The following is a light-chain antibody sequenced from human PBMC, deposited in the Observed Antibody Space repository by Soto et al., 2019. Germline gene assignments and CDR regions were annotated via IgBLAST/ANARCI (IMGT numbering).Light chain of an antibody. CDR3: QHYNSFPWT. V-gene: IGKV1-5*01. CDR2: DAS. J-gene: IGKJ1*01. CDR1: QSISHW. Sequence: GDSVTITCRASQSISHWLAWYQQKPGRAPKLLIYDASTLESGVPSKFSGGGSGTEFTLTISSLQPDDFATYYCQHYNSFPWTFGQGTKVDIK.